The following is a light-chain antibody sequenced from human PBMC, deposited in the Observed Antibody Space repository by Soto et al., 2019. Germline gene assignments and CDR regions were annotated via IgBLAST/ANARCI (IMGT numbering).Light chain of an antibody. CDR1: QGISSW. J-gene: IGKJ2*01. V-gene: IGKV1-12*02. Sequence: DIQMTQSPSSVSASVGDRVTITCRAIQGISSWVAWYQQKPGKAPKLLIYAASSLQSGVPSRFSGSGSGTDFTLTINSLQPEDFATYYCQQANRFPYTFGQGTKLEIK. CDR2: AAS. CDR3: QQANRFPYT.